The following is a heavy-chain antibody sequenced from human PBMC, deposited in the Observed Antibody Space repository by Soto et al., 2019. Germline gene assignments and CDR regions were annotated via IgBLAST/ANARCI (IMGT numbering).Heavy chain of an antibody. Sequence: SETLSLTCTVSGASVSSGGHYWSWIRQHPGKGLEWIGHIYYSGSTYYNRSLKSRVTVSVDTSKNQFSLKLSSMTAADTAVYYCARVGIAARSREVDYWGQGTLVTVSS. CDR1: GASVSSGGHY. D-gene: IGHD6-6*01. CDR2: IYYSGST. CDR3: ARVGIAARSREVDY. J-gene: IGHJ4*02. V-gene: IGHV4-31*03.